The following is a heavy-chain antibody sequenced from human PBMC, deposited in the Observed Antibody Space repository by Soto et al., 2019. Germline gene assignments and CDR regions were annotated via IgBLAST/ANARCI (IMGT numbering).Heavy chain of an antibody. D-gene: IGHD1-1*01. V-gene: IGHV3-15*01. CDR2: IKSKKDGGAR. CDR3: VEGWNDF. CDR1: GFMFSSAW. J-gene: IGHJ4*02. Sequence: EVQVVESGGDLVEPGGSLRLSCETSGFMFSSAWMSWVRQAPGKGLELVARIKSKKDGGARDYAAPVNGRFSISRDDSKSTVYLQMNSLRAEDTALYYCVEGWNDFWGQGTLVTVSS.